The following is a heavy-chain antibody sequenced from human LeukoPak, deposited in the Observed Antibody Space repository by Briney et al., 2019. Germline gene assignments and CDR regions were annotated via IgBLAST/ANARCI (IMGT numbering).Heavy chain of an antibody. Sequence: SETLSLTCTVSGGSISSYYWSWIRQPPGKGLEWIGYIYYSGSTNYNPSLKSRVTISVDTSKNQFSLKLSSVTAADTAVYYCARVKKYCSGGGCSNWFDPWGQGTLVTVSS. V-gene: IGHV4-59*08. J-gene: IGHJ5*02. CDR2: IYYSGST. D-gene: IGHD2-15*01. CDR3: ARVKKYCSGGGCSNWFDP. CDR1: GGSISSYY.